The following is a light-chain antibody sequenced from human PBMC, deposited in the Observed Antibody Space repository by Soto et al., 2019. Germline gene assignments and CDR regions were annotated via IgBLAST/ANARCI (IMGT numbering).Light chain of an antibody. V-gene: IGLV2-23*01. CDR2: EGS. Sequence: QSALTQPASVSGSPGQSITISCTGTSSDVGSYNLVSWYQQHPGKAPKLMIYEGSKRPSGVSNRFSGSKSGNPASLTISGLQAEDEDDYYCCSCAGSRVFGGGTKLTVL. CDR3: CSCAGSRV. J-gene: IGLJ3*02. CDR1: SSDVGSYNL.